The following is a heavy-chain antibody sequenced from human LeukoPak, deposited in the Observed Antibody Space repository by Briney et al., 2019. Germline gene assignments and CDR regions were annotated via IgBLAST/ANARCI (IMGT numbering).Heavy chain of an antibody. J-gene: IGHJ5*02. CDR3: ARVGAYYYDSSGHTRFDP. Sequence: NPSETLSLTCTVSGGSISSSSYYWGWIRQPPGKGLEWIGSIYYSGSTYYNPSLKSRVTISVDTSKNQFSLKLSSVTAADTAVYYCARVGAYYYDSSGHTRFDPWGQGTLVTVSS. CDR2: IYYSGST. D-gene: IGHD3-22*01. V-gene: IGHV4-39*07. CDR1: GGSISSSSYY.